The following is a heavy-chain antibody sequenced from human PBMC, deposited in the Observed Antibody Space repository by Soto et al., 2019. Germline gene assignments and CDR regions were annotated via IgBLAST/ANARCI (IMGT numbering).Heavy chain of an antibody. CDR3: AKEVVTAHPNWFDP. Sequence: PGGSLRRSCAASGFTFSSYGMHWVRQAPGKGLEWVAVISYDGSNKYYADSVKGRFTISRDNSKNTLYLQMNSLRAEDTAVYYCAKEVVTAHPNWFDPWGQGTLVTVSS. J-gene: IGHJ5*02. D-gene: IGHD2-21*02. CDR2: ISYDGSNK. CDR1: GFTFSSYG. V-gene: IGHV3-30*18.